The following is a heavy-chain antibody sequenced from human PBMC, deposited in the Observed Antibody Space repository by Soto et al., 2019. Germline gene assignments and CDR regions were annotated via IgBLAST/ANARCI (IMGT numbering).Heavy chain of an antibody. V-gene: IGHV3-9*01. J-gene: IGHJ4*02. Sequence: EVQLVESGGGLVQPGRSLRLSCAASGFTFDDYAMHWVRRVPGKGLEWVSSISWNSNIIGYADSVKGRFTISRDNAKNHLYLQMNSLRPEETALDYCAKGGPDGFCSGGRCYFDYWGQGTLVTVSS. CDR3: AKGGPDGFCSGGRCYFDY. CDR2: ISWNSNII. CDR1: GFTFDDYA. D-gene: IGHD2-15*01.